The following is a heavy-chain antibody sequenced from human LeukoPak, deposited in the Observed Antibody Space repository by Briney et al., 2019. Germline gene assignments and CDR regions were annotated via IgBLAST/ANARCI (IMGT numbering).Heavy chain of an antibody. Sequence: SETLSLTCTVSGGSISSGGYYWSWIRQPPGKGLEWIGYIYHSGSTYYNPSLKSRVTISVDRSKNQFPLKLSSVTAADTAVYYCASYSSSSGPLDYWGQGTLLTVSS. CDR1: GGSISSGGYY. CDR3: ASYSSSSGPLDY. D-gene: IGHD6-6*01. V-gene: IGHV4-30-2*01. J-gene: IGHJ4*02. CDR2: IYHSGST.